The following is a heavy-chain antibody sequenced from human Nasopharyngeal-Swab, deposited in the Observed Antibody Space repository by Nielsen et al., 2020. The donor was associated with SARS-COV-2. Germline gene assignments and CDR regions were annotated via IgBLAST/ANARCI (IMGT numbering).Heavy chain of an antibody. Sequence: WVRQAPGQGLEWMGIINPSGGSTSYAQKFQGRVTMTRDTSTSTVYTELSSLRSEDTAVYYCARERGSGWYDRVYYGMDVWGQGATVTVSS. CDR2: INPSGGST. V-gene: IGHV1-46*01. CDR3: ARERGSGWYDRVYYGMDV. D-gene: IGHD6-19*01. J-gene: IGHJ6*02.